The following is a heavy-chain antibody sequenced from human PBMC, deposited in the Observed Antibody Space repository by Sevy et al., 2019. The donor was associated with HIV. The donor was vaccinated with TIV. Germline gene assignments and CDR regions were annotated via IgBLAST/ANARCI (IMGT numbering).Heavy chain of an antibody. CDR2: IYWNDDK. CDR1: GFSLSTSGVG. CDR3: AHSINRRYYYDSSGYYPLDY. J-gene: IGHJ4*02. D-gene: IGHD3-22*01. V-gene: IGHV2-5*01. Sequence: SGPTLVNPTQTLTLTCTFSGFSLSTSGVGVGWIRQPPGKALEWLALIYWNDDKRYSPSLKGRLTITKDTSKNQVVLTMTNMDPLDTAAYYCAHSINRRYYYDSSGYYPLDYWGQGTLVTVSS.